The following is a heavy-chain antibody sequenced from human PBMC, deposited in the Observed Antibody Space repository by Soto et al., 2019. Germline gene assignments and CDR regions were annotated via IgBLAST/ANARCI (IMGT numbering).Heavy chain of an antibody. CDR3: ARGRYYYGSGSYYNGAFDI. CDR2: ISAYNGNT. D-gene: IGHD3-10*01. V-gene: IGHV1-18*01. Sequence: ASVKVSCKXSGYTFTSYGISWVRQAPGQGPEWMGWISAYNGNTNYAQKLQGRVTMTTDTSTSTAYMELRSLRSDDTAVYYCARGRYYYGSGSYYNGAFDIWGQGTMVTVSS. J-gene: IGHJ3*02. CDR1: GYTFTSYG.